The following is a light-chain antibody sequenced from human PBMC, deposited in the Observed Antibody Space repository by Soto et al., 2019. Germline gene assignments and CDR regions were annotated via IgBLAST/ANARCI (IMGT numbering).Light chain of an antibody. V-gene: IGLV3-9*01. CDR3: QVWDSSTDVA. Sequence: SYELTQPLSVSLALGQTARITCGGNDIGSKNVHWYQQKPGQAPVLVIYRTTNRPSGIPERFSGSNSGNTATLIISSAQVGDEADYYWQVWDSSTDVAFGGGTKLTVL. CDR2: RTT. CDR1: DIGSKN. J-gene: IGLJ2*01.